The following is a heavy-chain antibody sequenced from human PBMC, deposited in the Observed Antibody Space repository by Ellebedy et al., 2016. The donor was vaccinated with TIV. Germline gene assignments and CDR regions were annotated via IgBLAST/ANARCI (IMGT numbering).Heavy chain of an antibody. J-gene: IGHJ3*02. CDR3: ARNNHGAYGGGDAFDI. Sequence: GGSLRLXXAASGFTFNNYWMTWVRQAPGKGLEWVTNIKHDGSEKYYVDSVKGRFTVSRDNAKNSLFLQMSSLRVEDTAVYYCARNNHGAYGGGDAFDIWGQGTMVTVSS. V-gene: IGHV3-7*01. D-gene: IGHD4-17*01. CDR2: IKHDGSEK. CDR1: GFTFNNYW.